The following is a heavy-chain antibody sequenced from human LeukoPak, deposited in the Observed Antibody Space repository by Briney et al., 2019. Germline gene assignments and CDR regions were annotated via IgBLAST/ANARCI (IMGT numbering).Heavy chain of an antibody. CDR3: ATFPSSITMVRGVEYFQH. V-gene: IGHV1-24*01. CDR2: FEPEDGET. J-gene: IGHJ1*01. D-gene: IGHD3-10*01. CDR1: RYTLTELS. Sequence: ASVKVSCKVSRYTLTELSMHWVRQAPGKGLEGMGGFEPEDGETIYAQKFQGRVTMTEDTSTDTAYMELSSLRSEDTAVYYCATFPSSITMVRGVEYFQHWGQGTLVTVSS.